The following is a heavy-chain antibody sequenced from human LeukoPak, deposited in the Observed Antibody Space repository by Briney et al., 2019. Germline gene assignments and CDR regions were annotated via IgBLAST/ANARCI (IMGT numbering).Heavy chain of an antibody. CDR2: ISWNSGSI. J-gene: IGHJ2*01. CDR1: GFTFSRDW. V-gene: IGHV3-9*01. D-gene: IGHD3-3*01. Sequence: GGSLRLSCAASGFTFSRDWMHWVRQAPGKGLEWVSGISWNSGSIGYADSVKGRFTISRDNAKNSLYLQMNSLRAEDTAVYYCARAWRGALMGGYDWYFDLWGRGTLVTVSS. CDR3: ARAWRGALMGGYDWYFDL.